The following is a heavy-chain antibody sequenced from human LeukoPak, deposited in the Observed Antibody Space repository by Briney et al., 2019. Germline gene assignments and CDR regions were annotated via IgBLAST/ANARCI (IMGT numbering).Heavy chain of an antibody. Sequence: ASVKVSCKASGYTFTGHYMHWVRQAPRQGLEWMGWINPNDGATNYAQKFQGRVTMTRDTSINTAYMELSWLRSDDTAVYYCARTFPTYYYDSSGYYLNYWGQGTLVTVSS. CDR3: ARTFPTYYYDSSGYYLNY. D-gene: IGHD3-22*01. CDR1: GYTFTGHY. J-gene: IGHJ4*02. V-gene: IGHV1-2*02. CDR2: INPNDGAT.